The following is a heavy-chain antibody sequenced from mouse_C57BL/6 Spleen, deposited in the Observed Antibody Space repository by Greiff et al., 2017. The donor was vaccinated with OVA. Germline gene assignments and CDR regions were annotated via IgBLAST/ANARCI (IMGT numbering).Heavy chain of an antibody. CDR2: IRSKSNNYAT. CDR3: VSLYDGYFAY. D-gene: IGHD2-3*01. V-gene: IGHV10-1*01. J-gene: IGHJ3*01. Sequence: EVKVEESGGGLVQPKGSLKLSCAASGFSFNTYAMNWVRQAPGKGLEWVARIRSKSNNYATYYADSVKDRFTISRDDSESMLYLQMNNLKTEDTAMYYCVSLYDGYFAYWGQGTLVTVSA. CDR1: GFSFNTYA.